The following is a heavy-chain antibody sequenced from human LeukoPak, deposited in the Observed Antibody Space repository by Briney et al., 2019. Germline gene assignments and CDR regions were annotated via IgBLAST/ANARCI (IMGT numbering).Heavy chain of an antibody. CDR2: IYPGDSDT. Sequence: GESLKISCKGSGYSFTSYWIGWVRQMPGEGLEWMGIIYPGDSDTRYSPSFQGQVTISADKSISTAYLQWSSLKASDTAMYYCARLSNHYYGSGSYFPGYFDYWGQGTLVTVSS. V-gene: IGHV5-51*01. J-gene: IGHJ4*02. CDR3: ARLSNHYYGSGSYFPGYFDY. D-gene: IGHD3-10*01. CDR1: GYSFTSYW.